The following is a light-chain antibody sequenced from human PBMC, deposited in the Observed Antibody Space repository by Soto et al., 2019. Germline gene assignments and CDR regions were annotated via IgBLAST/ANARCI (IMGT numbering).Light chain of an antibody. V-gene: IGLV2-14*01. Sequence: SVLTQPASVSGSPGQSISISCTGTSSDVGGNNYVSWYQQTPGKAPKLMICDVSNRPSGVSNRFPGSKSGTTASLTISGLQDEDEADYYCSSFTGTSYVFGTGTKVTVL. CDR3: SSFTGTSYV. CDR2: DVS. J-gene: IGLJ1*01. CDR1: SSDVGGNNY.